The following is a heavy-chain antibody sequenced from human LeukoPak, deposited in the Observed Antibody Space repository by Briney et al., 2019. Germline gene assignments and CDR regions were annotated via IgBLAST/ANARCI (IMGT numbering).Heavy chain of an antibody. CDR1: GFTFSSYG. V-gene: IGHV3-33*01. J-gene: IGHJ6*02. D-gene: IGHD3-10*01. CDR3: AREIMVRGVISPYYYYGMDV. Sequence: HPGGSLRLSCAASGFTFSSYGMHWVRQAPGKGLEWVAVIWYDGSNKYYADSVKGRFAISRDNSKNTLYLQMNSLRAEDTAVYYCAREIMVRGVISPYYYYGMDVWGQGTTVTVSS. CDR2: IWYDGSNK.